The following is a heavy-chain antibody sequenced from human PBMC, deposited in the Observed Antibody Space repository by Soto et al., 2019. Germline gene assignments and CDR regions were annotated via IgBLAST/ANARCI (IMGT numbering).Heavy chain of an antibody. CDR3: ATNGRAAAGPSDY. Sequence: GGSLRLSCAASGFTFSSYAMSWVRQAPGKGLEWVSAISGSGGSTYYADSVKGRFTISRDNSKNTLYLQMNSLRAEDTAVYHCATNGRAAAGPSDYWGQGTLVTVSS. D-gene: IGHD6-13*01. CDR2: ISGSGGST. CDR1: GFTFSSYA. J-gene: IGHJ4*02. V-gene: IGHV3-23*01.